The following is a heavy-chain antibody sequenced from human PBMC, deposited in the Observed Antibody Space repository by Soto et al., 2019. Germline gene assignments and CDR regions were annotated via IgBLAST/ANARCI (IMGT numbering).Heavy chain of an antibody. CDR1: GFTFSSYA. D-gene: IGHD3-10*01. CDR3: ARDRGATMVRGVITNYYYYYGMDV. CDR2: ISYDGSNK. V-gene: IGHV3-30-3*01. Sequence: GGSLRLSCAASGFTFSSYAIHWVRQAPGKGLEWVAVISYDGSNKYYADSVKGRFTISRDNSKNTLYLQMNSLRAEDTAVYYCARDRGATMVRGVITNYYYYYGMDVWGQGTTVTVSS. J-gene: IGHJ6*02.